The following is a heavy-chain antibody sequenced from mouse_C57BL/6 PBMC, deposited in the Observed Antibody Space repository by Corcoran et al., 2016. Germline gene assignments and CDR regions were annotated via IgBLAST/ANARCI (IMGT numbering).Heavy chain of an antibody. CDR1: GYTFTTYG. D-gene: IGHD1-1*01. CDR2: INTYSGVP. Sequence: QIQLVQSGPELKKPGETVKISCKASGYTFTTYGMSWVKQAPGKGLKWMGWINTYSGVPTYADDFKGRFAFSLETSASTAYLQINNLKNEDTATYFCANYGSSFYYAMDYWGQGTSVTVSS. CDR3: ANYGSSFYYAMDY. V-gene: IGHV9-3*01. J-gene: IGHJ4*01.